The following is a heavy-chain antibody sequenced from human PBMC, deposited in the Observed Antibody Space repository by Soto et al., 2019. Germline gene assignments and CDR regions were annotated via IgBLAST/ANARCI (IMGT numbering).Heavy chain of an antibody. CDR3: ERQPYNWNNRGGPFDY. V-gene: IGHV4-59*08. CDR1: GGSISSYY. Sequence: QVQLQESGPGLVKPSETLSLTCTLSGGSISSYYWNWIRQPPGKALEWIGYIYYSGSTNYNPSLKSRITISVYTFKLQKSLIPYSVTAAATTVYYCERQPYNWNNRGGPFDYWGQGTLVTVSS. J-gene: IGHJ4*02. CDR2: IYYSGST. D-gene: IGHD1-20*01.